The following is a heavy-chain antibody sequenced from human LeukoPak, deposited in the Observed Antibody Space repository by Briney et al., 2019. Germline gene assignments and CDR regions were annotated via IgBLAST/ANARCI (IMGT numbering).Heavy chain of an antibody. CDR1: GFTVSSNY. V-gene: IGHV3-53*01. J-gene: IGHJ4*02. D-gene: IGHD6-19*01. CDR2: IYGGGNT. CDR3: ASWPGGWYGEDS. Sequence: GGSLRLSCAASGFTVSSNYMSWVRQAPGKGLEWVSVIYGGGNTYYADSVKGRFTISRDTFKNTVNLQMNSLRVEDTAVYYCASWPGGWYGEDSWGQGTLVTVSS.